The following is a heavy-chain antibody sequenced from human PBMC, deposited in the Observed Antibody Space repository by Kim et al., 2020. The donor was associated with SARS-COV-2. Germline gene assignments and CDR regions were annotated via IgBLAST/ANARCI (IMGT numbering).Heavy chain of an antibody. CDR3: ARRRVAAAGTFDY. J-gene: IGHJ4*02. V-gene: IGHV4-31*02. D-gene: IGHD6-13*01. Sequence: YNPSLKSRVTISVDTSKNQLSLKLSSVTAADTAVYYCARRRVAAAGTFDYWGQGTLVTVSS.